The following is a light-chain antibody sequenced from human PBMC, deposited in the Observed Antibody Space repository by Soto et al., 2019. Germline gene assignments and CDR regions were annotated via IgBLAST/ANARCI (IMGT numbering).Light chain of an antibody. Sequence: EIVLTQSPGTLSLSPGERATLSCRTSQSVSSNYLAWYQQKLGQAPRFLIYGASSRATGIPDRFSGSGSGTDFTLTISRLEPEDFAVYYCQQYGSSPWTFGQGTKVDIK. CDR3: QQYGSSPWT. V-gene: IGKV3-20*01. CDR1: QSVSSNY. CDR2: GAS. J-gene: IGKJ1*01.